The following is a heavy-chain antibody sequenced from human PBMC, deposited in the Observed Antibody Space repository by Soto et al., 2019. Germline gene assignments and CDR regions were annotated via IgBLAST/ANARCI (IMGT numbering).Heavy chain of an antibody. CDR3: AKGEAVADRAEYFQH. CDR2: ISGSGGST. Sequence: GGSLRLSCAASRFTFSSYAMSWVRQAPGKGLEWVSAISGSGGSTYYADSVKGRFTISRDNSKNTLYLQMNSLRAEDTAVYYCAKGEAVADRAEYFQHWGQGTLVTVSS. D-gene: IGHD6-19*01. CDR1: RFTFSSYA. J-gene: IGHJ1*01. V-gene: IGHV3-23*01.